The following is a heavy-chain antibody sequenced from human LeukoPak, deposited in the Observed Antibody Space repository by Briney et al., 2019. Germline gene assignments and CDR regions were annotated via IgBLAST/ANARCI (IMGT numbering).Heavy chain of an antibody. Sequence: SQTLSLTCAISGDSVSSNSAAWNWIRQSPSRGLEWLGRTYYRSKWYNDYAVSVKSRATINPDTSKNQFSLKLSSVTAADTAVYYCARGPRSGESDAFDIWGQGTMVTVSS. D-gene: IGHD3-10*01. J-gene: IGHJ3*02. V-gene: IGHV6-1*01. CDR3: ARGPRSGESDAFDI. CDR2: TYYRSKWYN. CDR1: GDSVSSNSAA.